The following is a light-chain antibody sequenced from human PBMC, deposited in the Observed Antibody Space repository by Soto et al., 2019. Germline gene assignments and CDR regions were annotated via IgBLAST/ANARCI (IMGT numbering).Light chain of an antibody. V-gene: IGKV3-15*01. Sequence: EIVMTQSQATLSVSPGETATLCSLARQSVNNNSAWYQQKPGQAPRLLIYGASTRATGIPARFSGSGSGTEFTLTISSRQSEDFAVYYCQRYNNWPPVTFGQGTKVEIK. J-gene: IGKJ1*01. CDR2: GAS. CDR3: QRYNNWPPVT. CDR1: QSVNNN.